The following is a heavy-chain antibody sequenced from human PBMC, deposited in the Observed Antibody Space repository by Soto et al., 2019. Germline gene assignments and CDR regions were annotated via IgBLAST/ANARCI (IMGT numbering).Heavy chain of an antibody. J-gene: IGHJ3*02. V-gene: IGHV1-69*13. D-gene: IGHD3-10*01. CDR1: GDMFDTYT. CDR3: AKGNTDPLLLWSQNDAFDI. Sequence: SVKVSCKASGDMFDTYTITWMRQAPGRGLEWVGGIIPRSAKSNYAQKFEGRVTITADESTSTADMELSSLRSEDTAVYYCAKGNTDPLLLWSQNDAFDIWGQGTMVTVSS. CDR2: IIPRSAKS.